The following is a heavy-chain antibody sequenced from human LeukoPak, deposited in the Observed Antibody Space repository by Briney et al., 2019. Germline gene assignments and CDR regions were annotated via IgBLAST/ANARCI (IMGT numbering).Heavy chain of an antibody. D-gene: IGHD3-22*01. J-gene: IGHJ4*02. CDR3: ARRLRVRGDYYDSSGYPGPWGYYFDY. CDR1: GGSISSSSYY. Sequence: PSETLSLTCTVSGGSISSSSYYWGWIRQPRGKGLEWIGSIYYSGSTYYNPSLKSRVTISVDTSKNQFSLKLSSVTAADTAVYYCARRLRVRGDYYDSSGYPGPWGYYFDYWGQGTLVTVSS. V-gene: IGHV4-39*01. CDR2: IYYSGST.